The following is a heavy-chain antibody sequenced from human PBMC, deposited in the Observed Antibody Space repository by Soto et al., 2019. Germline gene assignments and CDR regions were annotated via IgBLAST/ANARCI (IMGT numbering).Heavy chain of an antibody. CDR1: GYTFTNYG. Sequence: QVQLVQSGTEVKKPGASVKVSCKASGYTFTNYGIHWVRQAPGQRLEWMGWLNAANGDTIYSPRFQGRVTITRDTAARTADMEVSSLRSEDTAVYYCVRRHVSATSIDWLDPWGQGTLVTVSS. CDR2: LNAANGDT. D-gene: IGHD6-13*01. CDR3: VRRHVSATSIDWLDP. J-gene: IGHJ5*02. V-gene: IGHV1-3*01.